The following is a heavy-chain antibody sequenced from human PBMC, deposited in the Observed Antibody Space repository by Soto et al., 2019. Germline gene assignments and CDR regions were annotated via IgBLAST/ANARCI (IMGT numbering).Heavy chain of an antibody. CDR1: GYSFKDHY. Sequence: ASVKVSCKAAGYSFKDHYMHWVRQAPGRGLEWVGIINPSGEHTNYAQQFRGRVAMTRDTSTSTAYMELRSLRSEDTAVYFCARISCKGGSCYFDFDHWGQGTLVTVSS. CDR2: INPSGEHT. V-gene: IGHV1-46*02. D-gene: IGHD2-15*01. CDR3: ARISCKGGSCYFDFDH. J-gene: IGHJ4*02.